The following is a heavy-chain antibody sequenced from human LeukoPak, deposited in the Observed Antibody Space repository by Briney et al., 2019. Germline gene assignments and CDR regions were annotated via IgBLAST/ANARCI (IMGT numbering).Heavy chain of an antibody. J-gene: IGHJ6*04. V-gene: IGHV4-59*08. Sequence: PSDTLSLTCTVSGGSIGTYYWSWIRQSPGKGLEWIGYIYVTGTRYNPYLQSRVTISVDRSRNQFFLKMSTVTATDTAVYYCARHIGGGIEEMEVWGKGTKVIVSS. CDR1: GGSIGTYY. CDR3: ARHIGGGIEEMEV. CDR2: IYVTGT. D-gene: IGHD3-16*02.